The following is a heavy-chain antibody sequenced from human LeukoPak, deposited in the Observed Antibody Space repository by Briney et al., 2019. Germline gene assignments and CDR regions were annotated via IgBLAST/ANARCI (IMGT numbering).Heavy chain of an antibody. CDR3: ASYCSSTSCFASDAFDI. CDR1: GYSISSGYY. Sequence: SETLSLTCTVSGYSISSGYYWGWIRQPPGKGLEWIGSIYHSGSTYYNPSLKSRVTISVDKSKNQFSLKLSSVTAADTAVYYCASYCSSTSCFASDAFDIWGQGTMVTVSS. J-gene: IGHJ3*02. CDR2: IYHSGST. V-gene: IGHV4-38-2*02. D-gene: IGHD2-2*01.